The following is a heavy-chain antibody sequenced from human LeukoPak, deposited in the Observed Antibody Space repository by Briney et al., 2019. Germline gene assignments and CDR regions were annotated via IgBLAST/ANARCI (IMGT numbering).Heavy chain of an antibody. Sequence: GGSLRLSCAASGFTFSSYAMSWVRQAPGKGLEWVSAISGSGGSTYYADSVKGRFTIPRDNSKNTLYLQMNSLRAEDTAVYYCAKLSRLRYFDRLAKGDYFDYWGQGTLVTVSS. CDR1: GFTFSSYA. V-gene: IGHV3-23*01. J-gene: IGHJ4*02. CDR3: AKLSRLRYFDRLAKGDYFDY. D-gene: IGHD3-9*01. CDR2: ISGSGGST.